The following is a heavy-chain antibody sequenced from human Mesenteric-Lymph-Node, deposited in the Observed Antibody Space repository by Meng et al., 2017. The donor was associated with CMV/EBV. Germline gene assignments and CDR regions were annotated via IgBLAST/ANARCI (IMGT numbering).Heavy chain of an antibody. J-gene: IGHJ4*02. D-gene: IGHD6-13*01. CDR3: ATEASAGGIDY. Sequence: CKASGYIFTGYYIRWVRQAPGQGLEWVGRINPNSGGTDYAQNFQGRVTMTRDTSITTAYMELSSLRSDDTAVYYCATEASAGGIDYWGQGTLVTVSS. V-gene: IGHV1-2*06. CDR1: GYIFTGYY. CDR2: INPNSGGT.